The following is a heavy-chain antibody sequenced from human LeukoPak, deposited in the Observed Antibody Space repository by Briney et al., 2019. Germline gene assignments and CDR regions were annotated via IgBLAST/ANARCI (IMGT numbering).Heavy chain of an antibody. CDR3: AKGDILTGYSIDY. J-gene: IGHJ4*02. CDR1: GFTFSSYG. Sequence: PGGSLRLSCAASGFTFSSYGMSWVRQVPGKGLEWVSAISGSGGSTYYADSVKGRFTISRDNSKNTLYLQMNSLRAEDTAVYYCAKGDILTGYSIDYWGQGTLVTVSS. D-gene: IGHD3-9*01. V-gene: IGHV3-23*01. CDR2: ISGSGGST.